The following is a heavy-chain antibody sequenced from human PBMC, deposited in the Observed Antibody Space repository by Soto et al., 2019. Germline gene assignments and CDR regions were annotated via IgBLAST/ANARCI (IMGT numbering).Heavy chain of an antibody. CDR1: GFTFSSYA. J-gene: IGHJ4*02. V-gene: IGHV3-23*01. CDR2: ISGSGGST. CDR3: AKDRVPDSSGYYYDPTNSFDY. D-gene: IGHD3-22*01. Sequence: EVQLLESGGGLVQPGGSLRLSCAASGFTFSSYAMSWVRQAPGKGLEWVSAISGSGGSTYYADSVKGRFTISRDNSKNTLYLQMNSLRAEDTAVYYCAKDRVPDSSGYYYDPTNSFDYWGQGTLVTVSS.